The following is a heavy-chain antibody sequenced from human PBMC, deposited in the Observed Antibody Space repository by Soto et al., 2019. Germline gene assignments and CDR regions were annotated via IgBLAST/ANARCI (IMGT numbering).Heavy chain of an antibody. CDR2: TYYRSKWYN. V-gene: IGHV6-1*01. Sequence: SQTLSLTCAISGDSVSSNSAAWNWIRQSPSRGLEWLGRTYYRSKWYNDYAVSVKSRITINPDTSKNQFSLQLNSVTPEDTAVYYCASSPWFGAARWDYYYGMDVWGQGTTVTVSS. D-gene: IGHD3-16*01. J-gene: IGHJ6*02. CDR3: ASSPWFGAARWDYYYGMDV. CDR1: GDSVSSNSAA.